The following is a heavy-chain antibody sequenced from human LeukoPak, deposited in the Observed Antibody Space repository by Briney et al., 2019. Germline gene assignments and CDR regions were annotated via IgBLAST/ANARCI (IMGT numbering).Heavy chain of an antibody. CDR3: ARWSGLLRPFARYMDV. V-gene: IGHV4-39*01. J-gene: IGHJ6*03. CDR2: IYYSGST. CDR1: GGSISSNSYY. Sequence: SETLSLTCAVSGGSISSNSYYWGWIRQPPGKGLEWIGSIYYSGSTYYNPSLKSRVTISVDTSRNQFSLKLSSVTAADTAVYYCARWSGLLRPFARYMDVWGKGTTVTVS. D-gene: IGHD1-26*01.